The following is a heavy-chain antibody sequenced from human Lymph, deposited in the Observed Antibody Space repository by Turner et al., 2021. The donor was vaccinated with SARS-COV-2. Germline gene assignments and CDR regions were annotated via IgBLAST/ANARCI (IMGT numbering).Heavy chain of an antibody. CDR1: EFTVSSNY. D-gene: IGHD4-17*01. V-gene: IGHV3-53*01. J-gene: IGHJ4*02. Sequence: EVQLVASGGGLIQPGGSMRLYCAASEFTVSSNYMSWVRQAPGKGLEWVSIIYSGGSTFYADSVKGRFTISRDNSKNTLYLQMNSLRAEDTAVYYCARVLPYGDYFDYWGQGTLVTVSS. CDR3: ARVLPYGDYFDY. CDR2: IYSGGST.